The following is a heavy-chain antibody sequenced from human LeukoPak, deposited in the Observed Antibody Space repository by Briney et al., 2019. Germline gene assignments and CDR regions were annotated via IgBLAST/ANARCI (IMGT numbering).Heavy chain of an antibody. V-gene: IGHV4-59*12. CDR2: IYYSGST. D-gene: IGHD3-10*01. CDR1: GGSISSYY. Sequence: PSETLSLTCTVSGGSISSYYWSWIRQPPGKGLEWIGYIYYSGSTNYNPSLKSRVTMSVDTSKNQFSLKLSSVTAADTAVYYCARDSYYSKMPRGWGQGTLVTVSS. CDR3: ARDSYYSKMPRG. J-gene: IGHJ4*02.